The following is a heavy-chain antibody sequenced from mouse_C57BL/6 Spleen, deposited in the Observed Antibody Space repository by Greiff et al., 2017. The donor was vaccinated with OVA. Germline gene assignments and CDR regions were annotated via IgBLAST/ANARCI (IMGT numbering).Heavy chain of an antibody. CDR1: GYTFTSYW. D-gene: IGHD1-1*01. CDR2: IDPSDSYP. Sequence: QVQLQQPGAELVLPGASVKLSCKASGYTFTSYWMHWVKQRPGQGLEWIGEIDPSDSYPNYNQKFKGKSTLTVDKSSSTAYMQLSSLTSEDAAVYYCARRAYGPPYAMDYWGQGTSVTVSS. J-gene: IGHJ4*01. CDR3: ARRAYGPPYAMDY. V-gene: IGHV1-69*01.